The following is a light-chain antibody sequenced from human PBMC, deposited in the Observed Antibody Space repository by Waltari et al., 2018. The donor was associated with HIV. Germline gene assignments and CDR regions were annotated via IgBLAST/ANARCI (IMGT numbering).Light chain of an antibody. CDR2: EVS. V-gene: IGLV2-23*02. CDR3: CAYAGSTTYVI. CDR1: SSHVGGYTL. Sequence: QSALTQPASVSGSPGQSITISCTGTSSHVGGYTLVSWYQQHPGKAPKLMIYEVSKRPSGVSNRFSGSKSGNTASLTISGLQAEDEADYYCCAYAGSTTYVIFGGGTKLTV. J-gene: IGLJ2*01.